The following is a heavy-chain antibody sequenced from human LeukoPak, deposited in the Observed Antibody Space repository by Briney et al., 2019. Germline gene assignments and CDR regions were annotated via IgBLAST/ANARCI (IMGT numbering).Heavy chain of an antibody. V-gene: IGHV5-51*01. CDR1: GFRFSDYW. CDR2: IYLGDSDT. J-gene: IGHJ3*02. D-gene: IGHD5-24*01. CDR3: ARSRDGYPIHDAFDI. Sequence: KSGESLKISCEGSGFRFSDYWIGWVRQMPGKGLEWMGIIYLGDSDTRYSPSFQGQVTISADKSISTAYLQWSSLKASDTAMYYCARSRDGYPIHDAFDIWGQGTMVTVSS.